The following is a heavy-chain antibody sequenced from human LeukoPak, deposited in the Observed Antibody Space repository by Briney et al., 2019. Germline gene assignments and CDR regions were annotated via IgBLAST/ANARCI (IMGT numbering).Heavy chain of an antibody. CDR3: VRRAYSGSGSSDY. J-gene: IGHJ4*02. CDR1: GYNFASFW. Sequence: NLGESLQISCKDSGYNFASFWIGWVRPLPGKGLEWMGIVHPTDSETLYSPSFQGQVTISVDRSISTAYLQWSSLKTSDTAMYYCVRRAYSGSGSSDYWGQGTLVTVSS. D-gene: IGHD3-10*01. CDR2: VHPTDSET. V-gene: IGHV5-51*01.